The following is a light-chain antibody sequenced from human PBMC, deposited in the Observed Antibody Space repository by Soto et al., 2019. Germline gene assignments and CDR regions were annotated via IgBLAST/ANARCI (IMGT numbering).Light chain of an antibody. CDR2: AAS. CDR3: QQSYSTPQT. Sequence: DIQMTQSPSSLSASVGDRVTITCRASQSISSYLNWYQQKPGKAPKLLIYAASSLQSGVPSRFSGSVSGTDFTHTISSLQPEDFATYYCQQSYSTPQTFGQGTKVEIK. J-gene: IGKJ1*01. V-gene: IGKV1-39*01. CDR1: QSISSY.